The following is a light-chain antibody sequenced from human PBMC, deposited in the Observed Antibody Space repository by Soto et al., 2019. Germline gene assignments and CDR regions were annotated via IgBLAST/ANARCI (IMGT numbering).Light chain of an antibody. CDR2: DVY. CDR3: TSYTSTSTPYV. Sequence: QSALTQLASVSGSPGQSITISCAGTSSDVGRYTYVSWYQQHPGKAPKLIIYDVYNRPSGVSNRFSGSKSGNTASLTISGLQAEDEADYYCTSYTSTSTPYVFGGGTKVTVL. CDR1: SSDVGRYTY. V-gene: IGLV2-14*01. J-gene: IGLJ1*01.